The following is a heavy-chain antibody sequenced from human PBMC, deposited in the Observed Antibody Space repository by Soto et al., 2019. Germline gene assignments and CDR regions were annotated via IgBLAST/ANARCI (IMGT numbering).Heavy chain of an antibody. V-gene: IGHV3-48*02. CDR1: GFTFSSYS. CDR3: ARPDDYRYYGMDV. J-gene: IGHJ6*02. CDR2: ISSSSSTI. Sequence: EVQLVESGGGLVQPGGSLRLSCAASGFTFSSYSMNWVRQAPGKGLEWVSYISSSSSTIYYADSVKGRFTISRDNAKNSLYLQMNNLRDEDTAVYYCARPDDYRYYGMDVWGQGTTVTVSS.